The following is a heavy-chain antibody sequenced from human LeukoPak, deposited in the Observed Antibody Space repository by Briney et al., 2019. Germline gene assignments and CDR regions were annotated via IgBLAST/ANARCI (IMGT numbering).Heavy chain of an antibody. D-gene: IGHD3-3*01. CDR1: GFTFSDYY. CDR2: ISSSGSSI. Sequence: GGSLRLSCAASGFTFSDYYMSWIRQAPGRRLEWVSNISSSGSSIYYADSVKGRFTISGDNAKNSLYLQMNSLRAEDTAVYYCARGNYDFWSGYSYYFDYWGQGTLVTVSS. CDR3: ARGNYDFWSGYSYYFDY. J-gene: IGHJ4*02. V-gene: IGHV3-11*04.